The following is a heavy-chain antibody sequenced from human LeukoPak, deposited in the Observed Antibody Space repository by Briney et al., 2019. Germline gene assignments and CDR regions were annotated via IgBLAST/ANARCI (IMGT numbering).Heavy chain of an antibody. J-gene: IGHJ5*02. Sequence: GESLKISCKGSGYSFTSYWIGWVRQMPGKGLEWMGIIYPGDSDTRYSPSFQGQVTISADKSISTAYLQWSSLKASDTAMYYCARQVGIVVVPAAHSPFFDPWGQGTLVTVSS. D-gene: IGHD2-2*01. CDR3: ARQVGIVVVPAAHSPFFDP. CDR1: GYSFTSYW. V-gene: IGHV5-51*01. CDR2: IYPGDSDT.